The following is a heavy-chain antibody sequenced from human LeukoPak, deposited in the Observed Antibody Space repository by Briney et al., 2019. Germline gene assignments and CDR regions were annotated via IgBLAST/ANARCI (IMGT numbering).Heavy chain of an antibody. CDR2: INPSGGST. CDR3: ARADYGSGSNC. D-gene: IGHD3-10*01. V-gene: IGHV1-46*01. Sequence: GASVKVSCKASGYTLTNYYMHWVRQAPGQGLEWMGIINPSGGSTTYAQKFQGRLTMTRDTSTSTVYMELSSLRSEDTAVYYCARADYGSGSNCWGQGTLVTVSS. J-gene: IGHJ4*02. CDR1: GYTLTNYY.